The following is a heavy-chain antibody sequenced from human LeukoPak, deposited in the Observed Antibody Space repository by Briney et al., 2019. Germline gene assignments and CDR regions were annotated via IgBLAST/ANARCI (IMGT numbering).Heavy chain of an antibody. J-gene: IGHJ4*02. CDR2: ISSSSSTI. CDR1: GFTFSSYS. CDR3: AIFVYAMKYFDS. V-gene: IGHV3-48*02. D-gene: IGHD2-8*01. Sequence: GGSLRLSCAASGFTFSSYSMKWVRQAPGKGLEWVSYISSSSSTIYYADSVKGRFTISRDNAKNSLYLQMNSLRDEDTAVYYCAIFVYAMKYFDSWGQGTLVTVSS.